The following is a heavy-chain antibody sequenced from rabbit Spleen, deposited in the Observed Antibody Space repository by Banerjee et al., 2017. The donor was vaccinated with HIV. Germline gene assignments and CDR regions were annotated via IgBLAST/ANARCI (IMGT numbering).Heavy chain of an antibody. J-gene: IGHJ6*01. D-gene: IGHD1-1*01. CDR1: GIDFSTRQG. V-gene: IGHV1S40*01. CDR3: ARDTSTSFSTYGMDL. Sequence: QSLEESGGDLVKPGASLTLTCTASGIDFSTRQGMCWVRQSPGKGLEWIACIYTGSSGSTYYASWATGRFTCSKTSSTTVTLQMTSLTVADTATYFCARDTSTSFSTYGMDLWGQGTLVTVS. CDR2: IYTGSSGST.